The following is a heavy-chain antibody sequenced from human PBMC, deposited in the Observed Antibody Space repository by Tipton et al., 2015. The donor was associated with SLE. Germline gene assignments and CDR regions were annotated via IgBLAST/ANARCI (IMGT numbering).Heavy chain of an antibody. CDR2: IRSKVHSYAA. V-gene: IGHV3-73*01. J-gene: IGHJ4*02. CDR1: GFDFSGSA. CDR3: TRLVWGERRDF. Sequence: GSLRLSCAASGFDFSGSAMHWVRQASGKGLEWIGRIRSKVHSYAAAYATSMQDRFILSRDDSKNTVYLQMNSLKTEDTGVYYCTRLVWGERRDFWGQGTLVTVSS. D-gene: IGHD1-1*01.